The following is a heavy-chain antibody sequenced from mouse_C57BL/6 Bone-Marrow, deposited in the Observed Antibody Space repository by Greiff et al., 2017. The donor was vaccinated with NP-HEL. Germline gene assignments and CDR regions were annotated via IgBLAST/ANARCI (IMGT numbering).Heavy chain of an antibody. CDR1: GYTFTSYW. D-gene: IGHD2-1*01. CDR3: AIISYGVYFDY. Sequence: QVQLQQPGAELVRPGSSVKLSCKASGYTFTSYWMDWVKQRPGQGLEWIGNIYPSDSETHYNQKFKDKATLTVDKSSSTAYMQLSSLTSEDSAVYYCAIISYGVYFDYWGQGTTLTVSS. CDR2: IYPSDSET. V-gene: IGHV1-61*01. J-gene: IGHJ2*01.